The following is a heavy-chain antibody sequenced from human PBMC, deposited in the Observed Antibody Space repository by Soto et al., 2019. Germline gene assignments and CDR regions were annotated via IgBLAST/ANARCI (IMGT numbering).Heavy chain of an antibody. CDR3: ARRFFPSSSSRHYHFEQ. J-gene: IGHJ4*02. D-gene: IGHD6-6*01. Sequence: PGESLQISCKGSGYSFTSYWIGCVRQMPGKGLEWMGSIYPSDSDATYNPSFQGHVTISADESLNTAYLQWSSLQASDTAIYYCARRFFPSSSSRHYHFEQWGKGTLVTVSS. CDR1: GYSFTSYW. CDR2: IYPSDSDA. V-gene: IGHV5-51*01.